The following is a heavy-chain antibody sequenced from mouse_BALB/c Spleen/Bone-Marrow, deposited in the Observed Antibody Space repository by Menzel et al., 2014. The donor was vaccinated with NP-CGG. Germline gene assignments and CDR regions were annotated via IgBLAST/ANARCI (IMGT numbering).Heavy chain of an antibody. V-gene: IGHV5-17*02. D-gene: IGHD4-1*01. CDR2: ISSGSSTI. J-gene: IGHJ2*01. CDR3: TRGGNWDDFDS. CDR1: GFTLSSFG. Sequence: DVMLVESGGGLVQPGGSRKLSCAASGFTLSSFGMHWVRQAPEKGLEWVAYISSGSSTIFYADTVKGRFTVSRDNPKNTLFLQMTSLSSEDTAMYFCTRGGNWDDFDSWGQGTTLTVSS.